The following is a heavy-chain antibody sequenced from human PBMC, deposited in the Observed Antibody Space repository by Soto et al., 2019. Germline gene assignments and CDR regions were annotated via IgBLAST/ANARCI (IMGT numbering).Heavy chain of an antibody. J-gene: IGHJ4*02. CDR1: GCSVSSGSYH. Sequence: LEILSLTCRVSGCSVSSGSYHWSWIRQPPGKGLEWIGFKPYTGSPDYNPSLKSRVVISIDSSKNQFSLKLSSMTAADTAVYFCARVGWGGDSWGQGTLVTVSS. V-gene: IGHV4-61*01. CDR2: KPYTGSP. D-gene: IGHD7-27*01. CDR3: ARVGWGGDS.